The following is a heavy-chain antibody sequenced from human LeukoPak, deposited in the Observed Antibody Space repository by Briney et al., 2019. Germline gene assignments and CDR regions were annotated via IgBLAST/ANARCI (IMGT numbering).Heavy chain of an antibody. CDR2: ISNSSSYI. V-gene: IGHV3-21*01. Sequence: PGGSLRLSCAASGLTFSSYSMNWVRQAPGKGLEWVLSISNSSSYIYYSDSVKGRLTIPRDNAKNSLYLQMKRLRAEDTAVYYCARPDYCDSSGYYQRPFDYWGQGTLVTVSS. CDR1: GLTFSSYS. J-gene: IGHJ4*02. CDR3: ARPDYCDSSGYYQRPFDY. D-gene: IGHD3-22*01.